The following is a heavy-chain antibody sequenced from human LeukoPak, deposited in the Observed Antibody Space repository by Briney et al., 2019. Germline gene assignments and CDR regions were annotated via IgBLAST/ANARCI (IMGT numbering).Heavy chain of an antibody. CDR3: AKYSGRYLGAFDI. J-gene: IGHJ3*02. Sequence: GGSLRLSCAASGFTFSSYPMHWVRQAPGKGLEWVAVISYDGSTKYYADSVKGRFTISRDNSKNTLYMQMNSLRAEDTALYYCAKYSGRYLGAFDIWGQGTMVTVSS. V-gene: IGHV3-30-3*02. CDR2: ISYDGSTK. CDR1: GFTFSSYP. D-gene: IGHD1-26*01.